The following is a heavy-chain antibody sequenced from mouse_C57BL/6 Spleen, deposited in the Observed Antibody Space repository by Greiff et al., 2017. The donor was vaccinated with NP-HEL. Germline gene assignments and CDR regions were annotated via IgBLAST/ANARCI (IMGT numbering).Heavy chain of an antibody. V-gene: IGHV1-62-2*01. D-gene: IGHD2-2*01. CDR2: FYPGSGSI. J-gene: IGHJ4*01. CDR1: GYTFTEYT. Sequence: VQLQESGAELVKPGASVKLSCKASGYTFTEYTIHWVKQRSGQGLEWIGWFYPGSGSIKYNEKFKDKATLTADKSSSPVYMELSRLTSEDSAVYFCARHEEASTMVTSYAMDYWGQGTSVTVSS. CDR3: ARHEEASTMVTSYAMDY.